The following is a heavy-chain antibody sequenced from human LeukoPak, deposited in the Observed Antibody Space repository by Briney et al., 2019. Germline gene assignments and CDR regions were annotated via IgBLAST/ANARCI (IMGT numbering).Heavy chain of an antibody. V-gene: IGHV3-7*01. J-gene: IGHJ5*02. CDR2: IKYDGSEK. CDR3: TRDQT. Sequence: GGSLRLSCAASGFTFSNYWMSWVRQAPGKGLECLAHIKYDGSEKYYVDSVKGRFTISRDNAKNSLYLQMNSLRAEDTAVYYCTRDQTWGQGTLVTVSS. CDR1: GFTFSNYW.